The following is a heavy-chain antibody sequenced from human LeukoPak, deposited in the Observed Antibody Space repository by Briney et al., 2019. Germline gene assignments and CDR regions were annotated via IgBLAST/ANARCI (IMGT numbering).Heavy chain of an antibody. D-gene: IGHD6-13*01. CDR1: GFTFSSYG. Sequence: GGSLRLSCAASGFTFSSYGMHWVRQAPGKGLEWVAVIWYDGSNKYYADSVKGRFTISRDNSKNTLYLQMNSLRAEDTAVYYCARDLWQQLVPSDAFDIWGQGTMVTVSS. CDR2: IWYDGSNK. CDR3: ARDLWQQLVPSDAFDI. V-gene: IGHV3-33*01. J-gene: IGHJ3*02.